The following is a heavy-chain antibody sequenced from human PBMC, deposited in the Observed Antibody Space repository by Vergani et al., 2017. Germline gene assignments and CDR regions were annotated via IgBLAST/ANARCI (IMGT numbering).Heavy chain of an antibody. V-gene: IGHV3-23*01. Sequence: EVQLLESGGGLVQPGGSLRLSCAASGFPFSSYAMSWVRQAPGKGLEWVSAISGSGGSTYYADSEKGRFTISRDNSKNTLYLQMNSLRAEDTAVYYCAKDGYYYDSSGYYEDWYFDLWGRGTLVTVSS. D-gene: IGHD3-22*01. CDR2: ISGSGGST. CDR3: AKDGYYYDSSGYYEDWYFDL. CDR1: GFPFSSYA. J-gene: IGHJ2*01.